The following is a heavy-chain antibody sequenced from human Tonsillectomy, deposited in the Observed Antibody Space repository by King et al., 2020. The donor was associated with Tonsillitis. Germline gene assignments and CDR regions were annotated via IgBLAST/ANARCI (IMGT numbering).Heavy chain of an antibody. V-gene: IGHV4-59*08. D-gene: IGHD3-22*01. CDR2: IYHSGST. CDR3: AKRDRSGTDDAFDI. CDR1: RCSNSSSV. J-gene: IGHJ3*02. Sequence: QLQESGPGLVKPSETLSLTCTVSRCSNSSSVWSWLRQPPGKGLEWSGYIYHSGSTNHNPSLKMRVTIPVDTSKNQFSLKLSSVTAADTAVYYCAKRDRSGTDDAFDIWGQGTMVTVSS.